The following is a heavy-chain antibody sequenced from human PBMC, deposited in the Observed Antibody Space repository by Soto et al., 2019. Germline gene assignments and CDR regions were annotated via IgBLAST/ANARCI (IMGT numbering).Heavy chain of an antibody. Sequence: GQLVESGGGEVQPGRSLRLSCAASGFKFTDFALHWVRQAPGKGLEWVAIIAYDGSEKHDADSVKGRCAISRDNPTNTLYLEMNSLRPEVKAVYFCAIRAWHSYYAIDVWGQGTTVTVFS. V-gene: IGHV3-30*09. CDR1: GFKFTDFA. J-gene: IGHJ6*02. CDR2: IAYDGSEK. CDR3: AIRAWHSYYAIDV. D-gene: IGHD1-26*01.